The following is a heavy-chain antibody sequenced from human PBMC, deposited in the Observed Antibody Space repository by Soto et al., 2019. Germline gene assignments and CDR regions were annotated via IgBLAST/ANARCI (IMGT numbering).Heavy chain of an antibody. CDR1: GDSIRSGNHY. V-gene: IGHV4-30-4*01. CDR2: IYYSGST. J-gene: IGHJ6*02. Sequence: PSETLSLTCTVSGDSIRSGNHYWSWIRQPPGKGLEWIGDIYYSGSTYYSPSLKSRVTISVDTSKNQFSLKLNSLTAADTAVYYCARVDISHVFGCMDVWGQGATVTVSS. CDR3: ARVDISHVFGCMDV. D-gene: IGHD3-9*01.